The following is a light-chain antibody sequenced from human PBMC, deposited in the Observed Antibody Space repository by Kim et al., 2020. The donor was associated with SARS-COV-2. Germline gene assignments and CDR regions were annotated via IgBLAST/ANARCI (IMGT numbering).Light chain of an antibody. CDR3: SSFTSSRTVI. CDR2: DVT. J-gene: IGLJ2*01. Sequence: GQSITLACTGTSSNVDNYNYVAWYQQHPGKAPKYMIYDVTKRPSGVSSLFAGSESGNTASLTISGLQPQDEAVYYCSSFTSSRTVIFGGWTKLTVL. CDR1: SSNVDNYNY. V-gene: IGLV2-14*04.